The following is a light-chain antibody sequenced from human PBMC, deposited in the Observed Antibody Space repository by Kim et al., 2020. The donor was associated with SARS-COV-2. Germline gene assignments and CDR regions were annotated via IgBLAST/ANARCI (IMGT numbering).Light chain of an antibody. Sequence: QSVLTQPPSASGTPGQRVTISCSGSSSNVGSNAVNWYQQLPGTAPKLLIYRNNQRPSGVPDRFSGSKSDTSASLAISGLQSEDEADYYCAAWDDSLNGYVFGTGTKVTVL. V-gene: IGLV1-44*01. CDR1: SSNVGSNA. CDR3: AAWDDSLNGYV. J-gene: IGLJ1*01. CDR2: RNN.